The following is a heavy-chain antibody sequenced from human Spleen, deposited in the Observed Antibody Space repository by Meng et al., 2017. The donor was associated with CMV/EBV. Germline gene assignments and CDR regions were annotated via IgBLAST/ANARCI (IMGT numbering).Heavy chain of an antibody. V-gene: IGHV3-48*03. D-gene: IGHD2-2*01. CDR1: GFTFSSYE. Sequence: GEALKISCAASGFTFSSYEMNWVRQAPGKGLEWVSYISSSGSTIYYEDSVKGRFTISRDNSKNSLYLQMNSLRAEDTAVYYCARDQRCSTASCYRVDYWGQGTLVTVSS. CDR3: ARDQRCSTASCYRVDY. J-gene: IGHJ4*02. CDR2: ISSSGSTI.